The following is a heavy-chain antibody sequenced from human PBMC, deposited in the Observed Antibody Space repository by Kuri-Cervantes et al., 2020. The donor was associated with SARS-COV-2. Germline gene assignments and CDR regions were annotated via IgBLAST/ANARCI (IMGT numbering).Heavy chain of an antibody. CDR2: INPSGGT. CDR3: ARYYLHSLYYCMDV. Sequence: ASVKVSCKASGYTFTGYDMHWVRQAPGQGLEWMGWINPSGGTKYSQKFQGRVTMTRETSISTADMELSRLRSDDTAVYYCARYYLHSLYYCMDVWGQGTTVTVSS. CDR1: GYTFTGYD. V-gene: IGHV1-2*02. J-gene: IGHJ6*02. D-gene: IGHD3-10*01.